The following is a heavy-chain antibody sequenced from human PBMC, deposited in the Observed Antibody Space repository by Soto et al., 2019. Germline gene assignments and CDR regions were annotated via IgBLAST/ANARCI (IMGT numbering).Heavy chain of an antibody. V-gene: IGHV1-18*01. CDR1: GYTFTSYG. J-gene: IGHJ5*02. Sequence: GASVKVSCKASGYTFTSYGISWVRQAPGQGLEWMGWISAYNGNTNYAQKLQGRVTMTTDTSTSTAYMEPRSLRSDDTAVYYCARAKIDGPNNWFDPWGQGTLVTVSS. CDR3: ARAKIDGPNNWFDP. CDR2: ISAYNGNT.